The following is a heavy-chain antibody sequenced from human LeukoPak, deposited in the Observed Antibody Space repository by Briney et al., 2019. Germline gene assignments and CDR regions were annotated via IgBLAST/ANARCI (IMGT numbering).Heavy chain of an antibody. D-gene: IGHD1-7*01. CDR3: AKDRDWNYVIDY. V-gene: IGHV3-33*06. Sequence: PGGSLRLSCAASGFTFSSYGMHWVRQAPGKGLEWVAVIWYDGSNKYYADSVKGRFTISRDNSKNTLHLQMNSLRAEDTAVYYCAKDRDWNYVIDYWGQGTLVTVSS. J-gene: IGHJ4*02. CDR2: IWYDGSNK. CDR1: GFTFSSYG.